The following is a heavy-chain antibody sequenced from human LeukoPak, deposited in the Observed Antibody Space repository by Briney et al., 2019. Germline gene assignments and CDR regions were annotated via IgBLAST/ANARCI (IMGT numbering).Heavy chain of an antibody. D-gene: IGHD6-13*01. V-gene: IGHV3-33*01. CDR1: GFTFGTYG. Sequence: GGSLRLSCVASGFTFGTYGMHWVRQAPGKGLEWVALIWDDGSYEYYADSVKGRFAISRDNSKNTLYLQMNSLRAEDTAVYYCARDPPASGYAFDIWGQGTMVTVSS. CDR2: IWDDGSYE. J-gene: IGHJ3*02. CDR3: ARDPPASGYAFDI.